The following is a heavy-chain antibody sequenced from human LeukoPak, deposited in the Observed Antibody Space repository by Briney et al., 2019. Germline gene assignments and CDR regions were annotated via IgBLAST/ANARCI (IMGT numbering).Heavy chain of an antibody. V-gene: IGHV5-51*01. CDR2: IYPGDSDT. J-gene: IGHJ4*02. D-gene: IGHD6-19*01. CDR1: GYSFPTYW. Sequence: GESLKISCRGSGYSFPTYWIGWVRQMPGKGLEWMGIIYPGDSDTRYSPSFQGQVTISADKSISTAYLQWTSLKASDTAIYYCARLAVPGNLDYWGQGTLVTVSS. CDR3: ARLAVPGNLDY.